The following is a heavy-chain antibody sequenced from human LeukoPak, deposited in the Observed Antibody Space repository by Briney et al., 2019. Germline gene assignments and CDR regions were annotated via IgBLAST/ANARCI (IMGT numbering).Heavy chain of an antibody. CDR3: ARDPIAAAGTLDY. Sequence: PGGSLRLSCAASGFTFSSYSMNWVRQAPGKGLEWVSYISSSSSTIHYADSVKGRFTISRDNAKNSLYLQMNSLRAEDTAVYYCARDPIAAAGTLDYWGQGTLVTVSS. CDR2: ISSSSSTI. CDR1: GFTFSSYS. D-gene: IGHD6-13*01. J-gene: IGHJ4*02. V-gene: IGHV3-48*01.